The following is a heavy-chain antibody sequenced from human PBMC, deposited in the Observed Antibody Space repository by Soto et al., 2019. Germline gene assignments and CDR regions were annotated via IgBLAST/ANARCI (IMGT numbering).Heavy chain of an antibody. J-gene: IGHJ4*02. V-gene: IGHV4-34*01. CDR2: INHSGST. CDR3: LIRLRGYDDDCDY. Sequence: QVQLQQWGAGLLKPSETLSLTCAVYGGSFSGYYWSGIRQPPGKGLEWIGEINHSGSTNYNPSLTSLVTMSVDTSKNQFSLKLSSVTAADPAVYYFLIRLRGYDDDCDYWGQGTPVTVSS. CDR1: GGSFSGYY. D-gene: IGHD5-12*01.